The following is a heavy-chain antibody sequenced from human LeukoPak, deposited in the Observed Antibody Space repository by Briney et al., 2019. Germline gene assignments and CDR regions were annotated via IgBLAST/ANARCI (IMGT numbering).Heavy chain of an antibody. CDR1: GFTFSDYY. V-gene: IGHV3-11*04. Sequence: GGSLRLSCAASGFTFSDYYMSWIRQAPGKGLEWVSYISSSGSTIHYADSVKGRFTVSRDNAKKSLYLQMNSLGAEDTAVYYCAGERGDSGYDYPTNNWFDPWGQGTLVTVSS. CDR3: AGERGDSGYDYPTNNWFDP. CDR2: ISSSGSTI. D-gene: IGHD5-12*01. J-gene: IGHJ5*02.